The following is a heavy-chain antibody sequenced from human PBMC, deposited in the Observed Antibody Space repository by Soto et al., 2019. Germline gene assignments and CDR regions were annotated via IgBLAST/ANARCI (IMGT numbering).Heavy chain of an antibody. CDR3: ARGGYCISTSCYPGEGMDV. Sequence: QVQLVESGGGVVQPGRSLRLSCAASGFTFSSYAMHWVRQAPGKGLEWVAVISYDGSNKYYADSVKGRFTISRDNSKNTLYLQMNSLRAEDTAVYYCARGGYCISTSCYPGEGMDVW. J-gene: IGHJ6*01. D-gene: IGHD2-2*01. CDR2: ISYDGSNK. CDR1: GFTFSSYA. V-gene: IGHV3-30-3*01.